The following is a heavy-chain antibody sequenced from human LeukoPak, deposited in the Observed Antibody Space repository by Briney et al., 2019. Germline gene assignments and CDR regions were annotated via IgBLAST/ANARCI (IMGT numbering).Heavy chain of an antibody. CDR3: ARLDRSGGSXYDY. Sequence: GGSLRLSCAASGFTFSSYSMNWVRQAPGKGLEWVSSISSSSYIYYADSVKGRFTISRDNAKNSLYLQMNSLRAEDTAVYYCARLDRSGGSXYDYWGQGTLVTVSS. J-gene: IGHJ4*02. CDR1: GFTFSSYS. CDR2: ISSSSYI. D-gene: IGHD2-15*01. V-gene: IGHV3-21*01.